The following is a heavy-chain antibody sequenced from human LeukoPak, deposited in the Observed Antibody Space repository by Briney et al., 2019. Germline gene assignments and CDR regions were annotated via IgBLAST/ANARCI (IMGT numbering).Heavy chain of an antibody. CDR2: INHSGST. CDR1: GGSFSGYY. J-gene: IGHJ6*02. D-gene: IGHD2-2*01. Sequence: KPSETLSLTCAVYGGSFSGYYWSWIRQPPGKGLEWIGDINHSGSTNYNPSLKSRVTISVDTSKNQFSLKLSSVTAADTAVYYCASDCSSTSCYYGMDVWGQGTTVTVSS. V-gene: IGHV4-34*01. CDR3: ASDCSSTSCYYGMDV.